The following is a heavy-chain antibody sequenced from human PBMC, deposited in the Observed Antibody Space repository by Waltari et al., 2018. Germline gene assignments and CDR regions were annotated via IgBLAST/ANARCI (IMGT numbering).Heavy chain of an antibody. D-gene: IGHD3-22*01. CDR2: IYYSGGT. CDR1: GGSISSYY. J-gene: IGHJ4*02. V-gene: IGHV4-59*01. Sequence: QVQLQESGPGLVKPSETLSLTCTVSGGSISSYYWSWIRQPPGKGLEWIGYIYYSGGTNYNPSLKSRVTISVDTSKNQFSLKLSSVTAADTAVYYCARGPRIGSSGYMGCYFDYWGQGTLVTVSS. CDR3: ARGPRIGSSGYMGCYFDY.